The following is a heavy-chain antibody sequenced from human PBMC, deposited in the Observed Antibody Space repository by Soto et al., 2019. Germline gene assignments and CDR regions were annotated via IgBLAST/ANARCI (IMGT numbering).Heavy chain of an antibody. CDR3: ARLNDILTGYDFDY. J-gene: IGHJ4*02. D-gene: IGHD3-9*01. V-gene: IGHV4-39*01. Sequence: SETLSLTCTVSGGSISSSSYYWGWIRQPPGKGLEWIGSIYYSGSTYYNPSLKSRVTISVDTSKNQFSLKLSSVTAADTAVYYCARLNDILTGYDFDYWGQGTLVTVS. CDR2: IYYSGST. CDR1: GGSISSSSYY.